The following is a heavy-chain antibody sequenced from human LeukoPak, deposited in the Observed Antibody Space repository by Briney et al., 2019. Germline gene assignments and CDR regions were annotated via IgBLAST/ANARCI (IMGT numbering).Heavy chain of an antibody. Sequence: GGSLRLSRAASGFSLSAYSMNWVRQAPGKGLEWVSFISSSNSIIYYADTVKGRFSISRDNAKNSLYLQMNSLRAEDTAVYYCARHVGYSSGWSFDSWGQGTLVTVSS. CDR2: ISSSNSII. CDR3: ARHVGYSSGWSFDS. V-gene: IGHV3-48*01. J-gene: IGHJ4*02. D-gene: IGHD6-19*01. CDR1: GFSLSAYS.